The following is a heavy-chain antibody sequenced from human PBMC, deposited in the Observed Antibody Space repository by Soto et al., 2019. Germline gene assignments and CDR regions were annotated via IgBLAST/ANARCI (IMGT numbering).Heavy chain of an antibody. V-gene: IGHV3-30*03. J-gene: IGHJ4*02. CDR1: GFTFSSYG. D-gene: IGHD3-22*01. Sequence: PGGSLRLSCAASGFTFSSYGMHWVRQAPGKGLEWVAVISYDGSNKYYADSVKGRFTISRDNSKNTLYLQMNSLRAEDTAVYYCAIDYDSTGYYDYWGQGTLVTVSS. CDR2: ISYDGSNK. CDR3: AIDYDSTGYYDY.